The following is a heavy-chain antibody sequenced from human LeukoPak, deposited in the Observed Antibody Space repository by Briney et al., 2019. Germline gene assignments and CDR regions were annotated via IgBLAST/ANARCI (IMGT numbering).Heavy chain of an antibody. CDR1: GFPFGDYY. CDR2: ISRSGDTL. D-gene: IGHD4-17*01. V-gene: IGHV3-11*01. CDR3: TKKGLNRLGFYYGTDV. J-gene: IGHJ6*02. Sequence: GGSLRLSCAASGFPFGDYYMTWIRQAPGKGLEWISYISRSGDTLYYADSVEGRFTISRDNAKNSLFLQMNSLRAEDTAIYYCTKKGLNRLGFYYGTDVWGQGTTVTVSS.